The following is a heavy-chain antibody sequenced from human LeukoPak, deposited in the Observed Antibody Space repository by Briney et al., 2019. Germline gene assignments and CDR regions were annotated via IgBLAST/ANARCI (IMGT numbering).Heavy chain of an antibody. D-gene: IGHD3-22*01. CDR3: ARDSSGKDYYDSSGYFGY. CDR1: GFTFSSYW. CDR2: IKQDGSEK. J-gene: IGHJ4*02. Sequence: GGSLRLSCAASGFTFSSYWMSWVRQAPGKGLEWVANIKQDGSEKYYMDSVKGRFTISRDNAKNSPYLQMNSLRAEDTAVYYCARDSSGKDYYDSSGYFGYWGQGTLVTVPS. V-gene: IGHV3-7*03.